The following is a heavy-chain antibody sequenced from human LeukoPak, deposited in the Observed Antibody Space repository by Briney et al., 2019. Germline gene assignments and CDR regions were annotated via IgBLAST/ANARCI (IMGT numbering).Heavy chain of an antibody. CDR3: ARAGYSYGLRFSSFGY. D-gene: IGHD5-18*01. V-gene: IGHV4-59*01. CDR2: IYYSGST. J-gene: IGHJ4*02. CDR1: GGSISSYY. Sequence: PSETLSLTCTVSGGSISSYYWSWIRQPPGKGLEWIGYIYYSGSTNYNPSLKSRVTISVDTSKNQFSLKLSSVTAADTAVYYCARAGYSYGLRFSSFGYWGQGTLVTVSS.